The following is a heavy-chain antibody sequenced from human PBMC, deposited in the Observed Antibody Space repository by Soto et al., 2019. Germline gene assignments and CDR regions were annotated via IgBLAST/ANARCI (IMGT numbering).Heavy chain of an antibody. D-gene: IGHD6-6*01. J-gene: IGHJ4*02. CDR2: IYYSGST. CDR3: ASSIAARPVFY. Sequence: QVQLQESGPGLVKPSETLSLTCTVSGGSVSSGSYYWSWIRQPPGKGLEWIGYIYYSGSTNYNPSLKSRVTIAVDTSKDQFSLKLSSLTAADTAVYYCASSIAARPVFYWVQGSLVTVSS. V-gene: IGHV4-61*01. CDR1: GGSVSSGSYY.